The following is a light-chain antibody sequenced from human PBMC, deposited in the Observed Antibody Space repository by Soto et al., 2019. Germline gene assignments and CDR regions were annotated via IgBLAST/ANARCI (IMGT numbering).Light chain of an antibody. CDR1: QSVSNY. Sequence: VLTRSPATLSLSPGERATLSCRASQSVSNYLAWYQQKPGQAPRLLIYDASNRATGIPARFSGSGSGTDFTLTISSLEPEDFAVYYCQQRAYWPLTFGGATKVEIK. J-gene: IGKJ4*01. CDR3: QQRAYWPLT. CDR2: DAS. V-gene: IGKV3-11*01.